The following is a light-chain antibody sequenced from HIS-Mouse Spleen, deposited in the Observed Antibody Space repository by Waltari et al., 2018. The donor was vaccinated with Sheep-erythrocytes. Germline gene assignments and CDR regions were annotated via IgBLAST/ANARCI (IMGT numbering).Light chain of an antibody. CDR3: CSYAGSYNHV. V-gene: IGLV2-11*01. CDR1: SSDVGGYNY. CDR2: DVS. J-gene: IGLJ1*01. Sequence: QSALTQPRSVSGSPGQSVTISCTGTSSDVGGYNYVSWYQQHPGKAPKLMIYDVSNRPSGVPDRVSGSKSCHTASLTISGLQAEDEADYYCCSYAGSYNHVFATGTKVTVL.